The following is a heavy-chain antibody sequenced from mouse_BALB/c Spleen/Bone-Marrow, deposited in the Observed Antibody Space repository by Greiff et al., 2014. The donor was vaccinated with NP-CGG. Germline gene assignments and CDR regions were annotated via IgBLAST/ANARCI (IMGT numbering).Heavy chain of an antibody. CDR2: INPSTGYA. V-gene: IGHV1-7*01. CDR3: AIDY. J-gene: IGHJ2*01. CDR1: GYTFTDTW. Sequence: VQLQQSGPELAKPGASVKMSCKASGYTFTDTWLHWIKQRPGQGLEWIGYINPSTGYAEYNQNFKDKATLTVDKSSSTAYMQLSSLTSEDSAVYYCAIDYWGQGTTLTVSS.